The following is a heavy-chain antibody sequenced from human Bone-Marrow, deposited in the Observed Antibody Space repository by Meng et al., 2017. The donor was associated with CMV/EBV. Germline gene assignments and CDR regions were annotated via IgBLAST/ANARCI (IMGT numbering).Heavy chain of an antibody. Sequence: GESLKISCVASGFTFSSYWMSWVRQAPGKGLEWVANIKQDGSEKYYVDSVKGRITISRDNAKNSLYLQMNSLRAEDTAVYYCARDMSQLPYFYYGLDVWGQGTTVTVSS. CDR2: IKQDGSEK. CDR3: ARDMSQLPYFYYGLDV. CDR1: GFTFSSYW. D-gene: IGHD2-2*01. V-gene: IGHV3-7*01. J-gene: IGHJ6*02.